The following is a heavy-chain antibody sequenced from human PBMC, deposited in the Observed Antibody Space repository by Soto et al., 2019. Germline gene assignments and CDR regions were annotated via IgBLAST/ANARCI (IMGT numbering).Heavy chain of an antibody. Sequence: QVQLQESGPRLVKPSETLSLTCTVSDDFISSYYWNWIRQPAGKGLEWIGRVSTNGATNYNPSLESRVTMSVDTSKNQFSLKLTSVTAADTAVYFCARADYAILTGSYAMDVWGQGTTVTVSS. CDR2: VSTNGAT. D-gene: IGHD3-9*01. V-gene: IGHV4-4*07. CDR1: DDFISSYY. J-gene: IGHJ6*02. CDR3: ARADYAILTGSYAMDV.